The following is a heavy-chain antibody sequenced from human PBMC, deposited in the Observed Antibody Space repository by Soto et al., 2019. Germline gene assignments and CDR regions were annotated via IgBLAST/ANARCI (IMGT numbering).Heavy chain of an antibody. D-gene: IGHD6-19*01. CDR2: VYYSGDT. CDR1: GGSISPFY. CDR3: VGGMGWLPDY. Sequence: QVQLQESGPGLVKPAETLSLTCHVSGGSISPFYWNWYRQPPGKGLEWIGYVYYSGDTKYNPSLKSRITISVDTSKNQFSLNLSSVIAADTAVYYCVGGMGWLPDYWGQGTLVTVSS. V-gene: IGHV4-59*01. J-gene: IGHJ4*02.